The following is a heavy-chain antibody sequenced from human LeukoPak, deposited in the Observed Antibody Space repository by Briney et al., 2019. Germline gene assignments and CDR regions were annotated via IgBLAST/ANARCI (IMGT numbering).Heavy chain of an antibody. CDR1: GGSISSYY. D-gene: IGHD3-16*02. V-gene: IGHV4-59*01. Sequence: SETLSLTCTVSGGSISSYYWNWIRRPPGKGLEWIGYIYYSGSTNYNPSLKSRVTISVDTSKSHFSLRLSSVTAADTAVYYCARSTGELSLFGYWGQGTLVTVSS. J-gene: IGHJ4*02. CDR3: ARSTGELSLFGY. CDR2: IYYSGST.